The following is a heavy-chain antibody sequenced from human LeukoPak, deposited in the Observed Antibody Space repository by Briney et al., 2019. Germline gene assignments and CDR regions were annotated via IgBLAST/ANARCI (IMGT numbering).Heavy chain of an antibody. CDR1: GGSFSGYY. Sequence: SETLSPICAVYGGSFSGYYWSWIRQLPGKGLEWIGEINHSGSTNYNPSLKSRVTISVDTSKNQFSLKLSSVTAADTAVYYCVGYGGNSQFDYWGQGTLVTISS. J-gene: IGHJ4*02. CDR2: INHSGST. D-gene: IGHD4-23*01. V-gene: IGHV4-34*01. CDR3: VGYGGNSQFDY.